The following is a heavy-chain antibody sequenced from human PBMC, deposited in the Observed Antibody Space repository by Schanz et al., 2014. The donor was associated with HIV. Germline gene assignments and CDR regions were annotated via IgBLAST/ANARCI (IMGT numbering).Heavy chain of an antibody. CDR2: INWHNKVM. CDR1: GFRFNDFA. D-gene: IGHD1-1*01. Sequence: VQLVESGGGVVQPGRSLRLSCAASGFRFNDFAVHWVRQTPGKGLEWVSGINWHNKVMGYVDSVKVRFSISRDTDKISLYLQRNELRLEDTAVYYGVKDFTTWKGGFDYWGQGTLVIVSS. J-gene: IGHJ4*02. V-gene: IGHV3-9*01. CDR3: VKDFTTWKGGFDY.